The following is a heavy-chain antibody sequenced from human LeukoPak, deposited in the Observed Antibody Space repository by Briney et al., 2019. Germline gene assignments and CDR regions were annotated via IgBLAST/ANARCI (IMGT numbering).Heavy chain of an antibody. Sequence: GGSLRLSCAASGFTFSNYAMSWVRQAPGKGLEWVSSISGSGGTTYYADSVKGRFTISRDNSKNTLYLQMNSLRAEDTAVYYCAKEEGYIYGLLDYWGQGTLVTVSS. J-gene: IGHJ4*02. CDR2: ISGSGGTT. CDR3: AKEEGYIYGLLDY. CDR1: GFTFSNYA. V-gene: IGHV3-23*01. D-gene: IGHD5-18*01.